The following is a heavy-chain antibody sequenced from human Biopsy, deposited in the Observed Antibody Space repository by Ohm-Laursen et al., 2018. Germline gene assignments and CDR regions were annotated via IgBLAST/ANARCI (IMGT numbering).Heavy chain of an antibody. J-gene: IGHJ4*02. V-gene: IGHV4-39*01. CDR3: ARQGDSGRSFDY. D-gene: IGHD3-10*01. CDR2: MYFSGNT. Sequence: SETLSLTCNVSGGSISRSSYNWGWIRLPPGNGLEWIGSMYFSGNTYYNPSLKSRVNITVDTSRNKFSLNLSSVTAADTAVYYCARQGDSGRSFDYWGQGTLVTVSS. CDR1: GGSISRSSYN.